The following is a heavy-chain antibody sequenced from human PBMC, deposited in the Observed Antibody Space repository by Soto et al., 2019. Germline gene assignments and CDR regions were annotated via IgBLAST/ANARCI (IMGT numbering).Heavy chain of an antibody. CDR3: TTATPGDYDLWSGYLAY. CDR2: IKSKTDGGTT. V-gene: IGHV3-15*01. D-gene: IGHD3-3*01. J-gene: IGHJ4*02. CDR1: GFTFINAW. Sequence: EVQLVESGGGLVKPGGSLRLSCAASGFTFINAWMNWVRQAPGKGLEWVGRIKSKTDGGTTDYAAPVKGRFTISRDDSENTLYLQMNSLQTGDTAFDYCTTATPGDYDLWSGYLAYWGQGTLVTVSS.